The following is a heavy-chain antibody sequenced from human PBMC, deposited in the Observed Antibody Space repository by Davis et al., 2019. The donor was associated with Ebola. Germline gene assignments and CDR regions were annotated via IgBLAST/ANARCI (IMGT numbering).Heavy chain of an antibody. D-gene: IGHD3-22*01. V-gene: IGHV3-49*04. Sequence: GGSLRLSCTASGFTFGDYAMSWVRQAPGKGLEWVGFIRSKAYGGTTEYAASVKGRFTISRDDSKSIAYLQMNSLKTEDTAVYYCTRVGDSSGHYYGLDYYYYGMDVWGQGTTVTVSS. CDR2: IRSKAYGGTT. CDR3: TRVGDSSGHYYGLDYYYYGMDV. CDR1: GFTFGDYA. J-gene: IGHJ6*02.